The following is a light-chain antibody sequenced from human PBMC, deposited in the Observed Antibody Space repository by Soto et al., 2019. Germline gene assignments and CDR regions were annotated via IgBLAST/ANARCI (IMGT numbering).Light chain of an antibody. CDR3: QESYSTPSVT. J-gene: IGKJ3*01. Sequence: DIQMTQSPSTLSASVGDRVTITCRASQGIRNDLGWYQQKPGKAPKLLIYAASSLQSGVPSRFSGSGSGTDFTLTISSLQPEDFATYYCQESYSTPSVTFGPGTKVDIK. CDR2: AAS. V-gene: IGKV1-39*01. CDR1: QGIRND.